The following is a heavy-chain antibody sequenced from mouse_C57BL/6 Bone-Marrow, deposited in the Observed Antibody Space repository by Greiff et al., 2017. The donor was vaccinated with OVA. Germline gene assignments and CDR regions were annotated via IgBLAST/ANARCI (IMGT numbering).Heavy chain of an antibody. CDR2: IDPSDSYT. J-gene: IGHJ3*01. D-gene: IGHD3-2*02. CDR1: GYTFTSYW. V-gene: IGHV1-69*01. Sequence: QVQLQQSGAELVMPGASVKLSCKASGYTFTSYWMHWVKQRPGQGLEWIGEIDPSDSYTNYNQKFKGKSTLTVDKSSSTAYMQLSSLTSEDSAVYYCARGAAQAPAYWGQGTLVTVSA. CDR3: ARGAAQAPAY.